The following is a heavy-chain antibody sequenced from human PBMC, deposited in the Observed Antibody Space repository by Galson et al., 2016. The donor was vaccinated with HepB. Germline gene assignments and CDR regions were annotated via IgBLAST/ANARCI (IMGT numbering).Heavy chain of an antibody. CDR3: ARTVVAGALYYEYVLDV. V-gene: IGHV2-5*02. J-gene: IGHJ6*01. CDR1: GFLFNSTGVG. Sequence: PALVKPTQTLTLTCTFSGFLFNSTGVGVAWIRQPPGQALEWLALIYWDDDKFYSSSLKTRLTISKDTSKNQVVLTMTNMDPVDTATYFCARTVVAGALYYEYVLDVWGPGTTVTVSS. D-gene: IGHD2-21*01. CDR2: IYWDDDK.